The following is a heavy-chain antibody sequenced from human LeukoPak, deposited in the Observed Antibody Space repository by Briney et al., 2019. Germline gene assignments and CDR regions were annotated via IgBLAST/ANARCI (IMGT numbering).Heavy chain of an antibody. D-gene: IGHD2-2*02. Sequence: SETLSLTCAVSGGSISSGGYSWSWIRQPPGKGLEWIGYIYHSGSTYYNPSLKSRVTISVDRSKNQFSLKLSSVTAADKAVYYCASSIVVVPAAISGRVDYWGQGTLVTVSS. CDR1: GGSISSGGYS. V-gene: IGHV4-30-2*01. CDR3: ASSIVVVPAAISGRVDY. CDR2: IYHSGST. J-gene: IGHJ4*02.